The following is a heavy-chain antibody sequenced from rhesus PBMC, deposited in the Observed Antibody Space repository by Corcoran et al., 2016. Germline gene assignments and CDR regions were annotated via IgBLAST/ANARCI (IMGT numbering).Heavy chain of an antibody. CDR3: ARDESQSGSSHY. J-gene: IGHJ4*01. Sequence: QVQLQESGPGLVKPSETLSLTCAVSGGSVSCSNWWSWIRQPTGKWLEWIGYISGSSGSTYYNPSLKSRVANSTDTSKNQCSLKRISVTAAETAVYYCARDESQSGSSHYWGQGVLVTVTS. CDR2: ISGSSGST. D-gene: IGHD6-25*01. CDR1: GGSVSCSNW. V-gene: IGHV4-65*01.